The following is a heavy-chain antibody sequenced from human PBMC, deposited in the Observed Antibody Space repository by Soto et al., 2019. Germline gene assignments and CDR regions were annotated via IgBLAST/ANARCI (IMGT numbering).Heavy chain of an antibody. CDR2: TRNKVNSYTT. Sequence: ESGGGLVQPGGSLRLSCVASGFTFSDHYMDWVRQAPGKGLEWVGRTRNKVNSYTTEYAASVKGRFISSRDDSKNSLYLQMNSLKTEDTAVYYCARVRAGGVGWFDPWGQGTLVTVSS. CDR3: ARVRAGGVGWFDP. J-gene: IGHJ5*02. D-gene: IGHD3-16*01. V-gene: IGHV3-72*01. CDR1: GFTFSDHY.